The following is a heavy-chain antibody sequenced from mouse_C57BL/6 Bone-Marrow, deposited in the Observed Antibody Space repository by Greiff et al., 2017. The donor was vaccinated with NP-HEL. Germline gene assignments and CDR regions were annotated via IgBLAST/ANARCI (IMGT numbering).Heavy chain of an antibody. J-gene: IGHJ3*01. D-gene: IGHD1-1*01. CDR1: GYTFTSYW. CDR3: ARWPNYYGSTWFAY. CDR2: INPSNGGT. Sequence: QVQLQQSGAELVKPGASVKLSCKASGYTFTSYWMHWVKQRPGQGLEWIGNINPSNGGTNYNEKFKSKATLTVDKSSSTAYMQLSSLTSEDSAVYYCARWPNYYGSTWFAYWGQGTLVTVSA. V-gene: IGHV1-53*01.